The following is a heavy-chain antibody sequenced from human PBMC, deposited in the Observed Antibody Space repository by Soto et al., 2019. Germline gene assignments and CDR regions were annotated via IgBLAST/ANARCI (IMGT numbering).Heavy chain of an antibody. CDR2: SYHSGST. D-gene: IGHD6-13*01. CDR1: GGSISSSNW. CDR3: ARVGYSSSWSRVTDYYCDY. V-gene: IGHV4-4*02. Sequence: QVQLQESGPGLVKPSGTLSLTCAVSGGSISSSNWWSWGRQPPGKGLEWIGESYHSGSTNYNPSLRNRVTISVDKSKNHFPVKLRSVTAADTAVYYCARVGYSSSWSRVTDYYCDYWGQGTLVTVSS. J-gene: IGHJ4*02.